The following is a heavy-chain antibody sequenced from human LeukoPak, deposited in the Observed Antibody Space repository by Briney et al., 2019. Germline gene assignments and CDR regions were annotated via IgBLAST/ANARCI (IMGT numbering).Heavy chain of an antibody. D-gene: IGHD3-3*01. CDR2: IYSGGST. Sequence: GGSLRLSCAASGFIFSSYAMTWVRQAPGKGLEWVSVIYSGGSTYYADSVKGRFTISRDNSKNTLYLQMNSLRAEDTAVYYCAREAFWSGYYFDYWGQGTLVTVSS. V-gene: IGHV3-53*01. CDR1: GFIFSSYA. CDR3: AREAFWSGYYFDY. J-gene: IGHJ4*02.